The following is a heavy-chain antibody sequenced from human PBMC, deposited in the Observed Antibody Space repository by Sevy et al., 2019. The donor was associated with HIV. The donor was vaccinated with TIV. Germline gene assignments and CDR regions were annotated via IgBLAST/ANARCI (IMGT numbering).Heavy chain of an antibody. V-gene: IGHV3-30*03. CDR1: GFIFGDYD. J-gene: IGHJ6*02. CDR3: IAEPPSGRHGNYNYGLDL. Sequence: GGSLRLSCTVSGFIFGDYDMHWVRQAPGKGLEWVSLILDRGSQTFYGESVKGRSTISRDNAKDTLYLQMSRLRHEDRVVYYSIAEPPSGRHGNYNYGLDLWGQGTTVTVSS. CDR2: ILDRGSQT. D-gene: IGHD3-10*01.